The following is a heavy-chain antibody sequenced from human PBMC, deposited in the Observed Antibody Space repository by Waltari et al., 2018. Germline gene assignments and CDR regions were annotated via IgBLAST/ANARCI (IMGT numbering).Heavy chain of an antibody. V-gene: IGHV3-30-3*01. D-gene: IGHD2-15*01. CDR3: TPTDFDV. Sequence: QMRLVESGGGVVQPGKSVRRLCTASGFDFKNYAMHWVRQLPGRGLEWVSFMSFDGSIKYYADSVRGRFTISRDNSQNTLFLEMASLRREDTGLYYCTPTDFDVWGRGTLVTVSS. CDR2: MSFDGSIK. J-gene: IGHJ5*02. CDR1: GFDFKNYA.